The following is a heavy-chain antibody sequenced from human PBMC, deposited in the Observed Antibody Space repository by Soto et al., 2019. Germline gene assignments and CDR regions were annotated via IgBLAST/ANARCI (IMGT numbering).Heavy chain of an antibody. Sequence: PGVSLRLSCAAAGFTFSSYWMSWVRQAPGKGLEWVANIKPDGSEKWYVDSVKGRFTISRDNAKNSLYLQMNSLRAEDTAVYYCARGDYYDSSGPFSDAFDIWGQGTMVTVSS. CDR2: IKPDGSEK. J-gene: IGHJ3*02. CDR1: GFTFSSYW. CDR3: ARGDYYDSSGPFSDAFDI. V-gene: IGHV3-7*04. D-gene: IGHD3-22*01.